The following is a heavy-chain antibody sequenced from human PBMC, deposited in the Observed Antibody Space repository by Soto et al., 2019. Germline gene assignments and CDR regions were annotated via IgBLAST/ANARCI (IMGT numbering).Heavy chain of an antibody. CDR2: ISVYNGNA. V-gene: IGHV1-18*01. CDR1: GYTFSSHG. J-gene: IGHJ5*01. D-gene: IGHD2-15*01. Sequence: QVQLVQSGAEVRKPGASVKVSCKASGYTFSSHGIIWLRQPPGQGLAWMGWISVYNGNAKYAQRFQGRVTMTTATSTSTVYMDLRSLGSDDSAVYYCAREGSYGWYDCWGQGTLVTVSS. CDR3: AREGSYGWYDC.